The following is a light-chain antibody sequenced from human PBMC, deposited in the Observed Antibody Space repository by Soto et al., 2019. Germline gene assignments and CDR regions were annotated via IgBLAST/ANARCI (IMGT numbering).Light chain of an antibody. CDR3: QQYYSTFLT. J-gene: IGKJ4*01. CDR2: WAS. Sequence: DIVMTQSPDSLAVSLGERATINCKSSQSVLYSSNNKNCLAWYQQKPGQPPKLLIYWASTRESGVPDRFSASGSGTDFTLTISSLQAEDVAVYYCQQYYSTFLTFGGGTMVEIK. CDR1: QSVLYSSNNKNC. V-gene: IGKV4-1*01.